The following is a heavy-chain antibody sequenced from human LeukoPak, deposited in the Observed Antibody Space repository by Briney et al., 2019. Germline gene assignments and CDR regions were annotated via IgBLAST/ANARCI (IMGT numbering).Heavy chain of an antibody. CDR2: IYTSGST. CDR1: GGSISSGSYY. V-gene: IGHV4-61*02. CDR3: ARDPPGPGSYYDY. D-gene: IGHD3-10*01. J-gene: IGHJ4*02. Sequence: SETLSLTCTVSGGSISSGSYYWSWIRQPAGKGLEWIGRIYTSGSTNYNPSLKSRVTISVDTSKNQFSLKLNSVTAADTAVYYCARDPPGPGSYYDYWGQGTLVTVSS.